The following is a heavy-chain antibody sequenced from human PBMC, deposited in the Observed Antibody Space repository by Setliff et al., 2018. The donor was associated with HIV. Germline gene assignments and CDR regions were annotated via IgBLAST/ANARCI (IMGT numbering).Heavy chain of an antibody. CDR1: GFTFSSHA. D-gene: IGHD6-19*01. Sequence: GGSLRLSCAASGFTFSSHAMHWVRQAPGKGLEWVAVISYDGTNKYYAGSVKGRFTIPRDNSENTVYLQMNSLRAEDTAVYYCASLITVAGTLDSWGQGTLVTVSS. J-gene: IGHJ4*02. V-gene: IGHV3-30*04. CDR3: ASLITVAGTLDS. CDR2: ISYDGTNK.